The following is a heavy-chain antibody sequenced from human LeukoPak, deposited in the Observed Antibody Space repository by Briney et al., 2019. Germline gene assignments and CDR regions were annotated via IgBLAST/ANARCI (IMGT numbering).Heavy chain of an antibody. D-gene: IGHD4-23*01. Sequence: GGSLRLSCAASGFTFSSYAMSWVRQAPGKGLEWVSAISGSGGSTYYADSVKGRFTISRDNSKNTLYLQMNSLRAEDTAVYYCAPTMVVNGYYFDYWGQGTLVTVSS. CDR1: GFTFSSYA. V-gene: IGHV3-23*01. CDR3: APTMVVNGYYFDY. CDR2: ISGSGGST. J-gene: IGHJ4*02.